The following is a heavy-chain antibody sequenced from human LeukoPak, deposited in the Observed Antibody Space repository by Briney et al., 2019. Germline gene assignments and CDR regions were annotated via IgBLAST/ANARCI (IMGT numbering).Heavy chain of an antibody. CDR2: INPDSGGT. Sequence: ASVKVSCKASGYTFTDYYMHWVRQAPGQGLEWMGWINPDSGGTNYAQNFQGRVTMTTDTSTSTAYMELRSLRSDDTAVYYCARERYYYYGMDVWGQGTTVTVSS. V-gene: IGHV1-2*02. J-gene: IGHJ6*02. CDR3: ARERYYYYGMDV. CDR1: GYTFTDYY.